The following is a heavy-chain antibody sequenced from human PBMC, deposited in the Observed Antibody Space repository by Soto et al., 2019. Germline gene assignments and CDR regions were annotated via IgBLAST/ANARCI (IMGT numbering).Heavy chain of an antibody. V-gene: IGHV4-31*03. CDR1: GGSISSGGYY. CDR3: ARVLRFLEMYNWFDP. CDR2: IYYSGST. J-gene: IGHJ5*02. D-gene: IGHD3-3*01. Sequence: QVQLQESGPGLVKPTQTLSLTCTVSGGSISSGGYYWSWIRQHPGKGLEWIGYIYYSGSTYYNPSLKSRVTRSVDTSKNQFSLKLSSVTAADTAVYYCARVLRFLEMYNWFDPWGQGTLVTVSS.